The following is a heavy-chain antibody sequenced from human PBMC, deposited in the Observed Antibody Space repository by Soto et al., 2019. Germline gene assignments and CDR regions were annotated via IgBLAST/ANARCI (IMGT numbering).Heavy chain of an antibody. D-gene: IGHD3-10*01. Sequence: AAVKVSCKASGYTFTSYGISWVRQAPGQGLEWMGWVSAYNGNTNYAQKLQGRVTMTTDTSTSTAYMELRSLRSDDTAVYYCAREELAEYFQHWGQGTLVTVSS. V-gene: IGHV1-18*04. CDR1: GYTFTSYG. CDR2: VSAYNGNT. CDR3: AREELAEYFQH. J-gene: IGHJ1*01.